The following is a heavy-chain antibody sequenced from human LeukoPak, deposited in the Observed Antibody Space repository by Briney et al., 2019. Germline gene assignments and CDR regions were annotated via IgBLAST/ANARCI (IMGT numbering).Heavy chain of an antibody. CDR3: ARGTEVYYDSSSYYSY. CDR2: TDWDVGST. J-gene: IGHJ4*02. CDR1: GSTFDDYC. D-gene: IGHD3-22*01. Sequence: GRSLRLSCLASGSTFDDYCMGWVRQVPGEWLEWVSGTDWDVGSTVYADSVKGRFTISRDKAKNSLYLQMNSLRAEDTAFYYCARGTEVYYDSSSYYSYWGQGTLVTVSS. V-gene: IGHV3-20*04.